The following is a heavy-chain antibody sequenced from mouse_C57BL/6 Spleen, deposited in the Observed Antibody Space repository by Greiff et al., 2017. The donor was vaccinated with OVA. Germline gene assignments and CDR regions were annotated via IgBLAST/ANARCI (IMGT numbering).Heavy chain of an antibody. Sequence: QVQLKESGAELVRPGASVKLSCKASGYTFTDYYINWVKQRPGQGLEWIARIYPGSGNTYYNEKFKGKATLTAEKSSSTAYMQLSSLTSEDSAVYFCARCGEYSNCYFDYWSQGTTLTVSS. V-gene: IGHV1-76*01. J-gene: IGHJ2*01. CDR3: ARCGEYSNCYFDY. D-gene: IGHD2-5*01. CDR1: GYTFTDYY. CDR2: IYPGSGNT.